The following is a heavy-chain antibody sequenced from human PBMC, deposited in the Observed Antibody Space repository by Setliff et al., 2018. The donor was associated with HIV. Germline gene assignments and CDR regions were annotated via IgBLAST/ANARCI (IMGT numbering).Heavy chain of an antibody. Sequence: SETLSLTCTVSGGSISSGAYYWSWIRQHPGKGLEWIGSIYFTGSSDNNPSLKSRVTLSVDTSKHQFSLKLSSVTAADTAVYYCARVQMAYAAFDVWGQGTMVTVSS. CDR1: GGSISSGAYY. V-gene: IGHV4-61*08. CDR2: IYFTGSS. D-gene: IGHD4-17*01. CDR3: ARVQMAYAAFDV. J-gene: IGHJ3*01.